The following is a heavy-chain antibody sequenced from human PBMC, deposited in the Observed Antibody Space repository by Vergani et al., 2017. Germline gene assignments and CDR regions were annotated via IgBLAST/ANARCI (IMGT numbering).Heavy chain of an antibody. Sequence: QVQLVQSGAEVKKPGASVKVSCKAFGYTFTSYHMHWVRQAPGQGLEWMGIINPSGGSTSYAQKFQGRVTMTRDTSTSTVYMELSSLGSEDTAVYYCARSGNDDTATLDYWGQGTLVTVSS. CDR2: INPSGGST. V-gene: IGHV1-46*01. J-gene: IGHJ4*02. CDR3: ARSGNDDTATLDY. CDR1: GYTFTSYH. D-gene: IGHD1-1*01.